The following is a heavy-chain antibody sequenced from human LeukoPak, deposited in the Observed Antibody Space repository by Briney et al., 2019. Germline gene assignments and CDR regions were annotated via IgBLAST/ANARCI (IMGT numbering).Heavy chain of an antibody. CDR3: ARVTASWHPYVDY. Sequence: GGFLRLSCAASGFTLRSYWMHWFRQAPGERLVWVSRINSDGSIRSYADSVEGRFTISRDNAENTLYLQLNSLRVEDTAVYFCARVTASWHPYVDYWGQGTLVTVSS. CDR2: INSDGSIR. CDR1: GFTLRSYW. D-gene: IGHD2-2*01. J-gene: IGHJ4*02. V-gene: IGHV3-74*01.